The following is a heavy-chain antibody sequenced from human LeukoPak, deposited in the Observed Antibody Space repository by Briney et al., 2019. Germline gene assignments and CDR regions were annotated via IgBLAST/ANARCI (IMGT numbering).Heavy chain of an antibody. V-gene: IGHV3-21*01. J-gene: IGHJ4*02. D-gene: IGHD6-13*01. CDR2: ISSSSSYI. CDR1: GFTVSSNY. Sequence: GGSLRLSCAASGFTVSSNYMSWVRQAPGKGLEWVSSISSSSSYIYYADSVKGRFTISRDNAKDSLYLQMNSLRAEDTAVYYCARDRDSSSWYGGPFDYWGQGTLVTVSS. CDR3: ARDRDSSSWYGGPFDY.